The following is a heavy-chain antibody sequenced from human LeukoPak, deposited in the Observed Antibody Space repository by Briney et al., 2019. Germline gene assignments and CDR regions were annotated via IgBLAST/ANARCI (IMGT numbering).Heavy chain of an antibody. CDR3: ARDLLRGSRGADY. Sequence: ASVKVSCKASGGTFSSYAISWVRQAPGQGLEWMGWISAYNGNTNYAQKLQGRVTMTTDTSTSTAYMELRSLRSDDTAVYYCARDLLRGSRGADYWGQGTLVTVSS. V-gene: IGHV1-18*01. CDR1: GGTFSSYA. D-gene: IGHD3-10*01. CDR2: ISAYNGNT. J-gene: IGHJ4*02.